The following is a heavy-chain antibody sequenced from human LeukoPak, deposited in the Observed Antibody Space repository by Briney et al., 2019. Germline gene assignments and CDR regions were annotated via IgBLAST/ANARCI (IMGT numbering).Heavy chain of an antibody. CDR2: ISGGGETT. V-gene: IGHV3-23*01. J-gene: IGHJ4*02. CDR1: GFTFNNYA. D-gene: IGHD4-17*01. CDR3: ARDYADYVGYFFFDY. Sequence: GGSLRLSCAASGFTFNNYAMNWVLQAPGKGLEWVSSISGGGETTYYADSAKDRFTISRDNSQNTLYLQMNSLRAEDTAVYYCARDYADYVGYFFFDYWGQGTLVTVSS.